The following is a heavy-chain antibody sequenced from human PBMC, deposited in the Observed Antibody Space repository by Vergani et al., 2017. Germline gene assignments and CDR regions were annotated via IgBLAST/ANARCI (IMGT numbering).Heavy chain of an antibody. J-gene: IGHJ3*02. CDR3: ARQFWVSQGVGAFET. V-gene: IGHV4-38-2*02. D-gene: IGHD3-16*01. CDR2: VFHSGSA. Sequence: QVQLQESGPGVVKPSQTLSLTCSVSGYSISRGYYWGWIRQPPGKGLECIATVFHSGSAYYNPSLRRRVTISVETSKNQFSLRLTTLTAADTAVYYCARQFWVSQGVGAFETWGRGTEVSVSS. CDR1: GYSISRGYY.